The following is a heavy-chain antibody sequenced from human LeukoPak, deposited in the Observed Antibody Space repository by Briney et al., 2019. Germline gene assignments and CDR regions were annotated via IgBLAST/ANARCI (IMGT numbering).Heavy chain of an antibody. CDR3: AREGNSGWRDDGFDI. D-gene: IGHD6-19*01. Sequence: TGGSLRLSCAASGFIFSSYWMHWVRQAPGKGLVWVSRIHCDGSDTTYADSVKGRFTVSRDNATNTLYLQMNSLRAEDTAVYYCAREGNSGWRDDGFDIWGQGTMLTVSP. V-gene: IGHV3-74*01. J-gene: IGHJ3*02. CDR1: GFIFSSYW. CDR2: IHCDGSDT.